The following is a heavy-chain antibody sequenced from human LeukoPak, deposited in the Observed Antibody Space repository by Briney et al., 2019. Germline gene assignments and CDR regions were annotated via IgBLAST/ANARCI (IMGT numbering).Heavy chain of an antibody. V-gene: IGHV4-34*01. J-gene: IGHJ5*02. CDR3: ARRKRSGCSSTSCLLNWFDP. D-gene: IGHD2-2*01. CDR2: INRSGST. Sequence: SETLSLTCAVYGGSFSGYYWSWIRQPPGKGLERIGEINRSGSTNYNPSLKSRVTISVDTSKNQFSLKLSSVTAADTAVYYCARRKRSGCSSTSCLLNWFDPWGQGTLVTVSS. CDR1: GGSFSGYY.